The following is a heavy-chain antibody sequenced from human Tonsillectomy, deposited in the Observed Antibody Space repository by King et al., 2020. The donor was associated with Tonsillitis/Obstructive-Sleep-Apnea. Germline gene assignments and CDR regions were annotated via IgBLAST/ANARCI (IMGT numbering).Heavy chain of an antibody. CDR1: GASISSYY. J-gene: IGHJ3*02. V-gene: IGHV4-59*08. CDR2: IYYSGST. CDR3: ARRSHYYDSSGYSPTAFDI. Sequence: LQLQESGPGLVKPSETLSLTCTVSGASISSYYWSWIRQPPGKGLEWIGYIYYSGSTNYNPSLKSRVTISVDTSNNQFSLKLSSVTAADTAVYYCARRSHYYDSSGYSPTAFDIWGQGTLVTVSS. D-gene: IGHD3-22*01.